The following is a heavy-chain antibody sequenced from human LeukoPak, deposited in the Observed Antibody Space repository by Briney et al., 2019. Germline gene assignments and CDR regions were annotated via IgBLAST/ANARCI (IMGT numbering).Heavy chain of an antibody. Sequence: GASVKVSYKASGYTFTDYHMHWVRQAPEQGLEWMRRINPNSGGTNYAQKFQGRVTMTRDTSISTAYMELSRLRSDDTAVYYCAREVGGTTLDFQHWGQGTLVTVSS. CDR3: AREVGGTTLDFQH. CDR1: GYTFTDYH. J-gene: IGHJ1*01. D-gene: IGHD1-26*01. CDR2: INPNSGGT. V-gene: IGHV1-2*06.